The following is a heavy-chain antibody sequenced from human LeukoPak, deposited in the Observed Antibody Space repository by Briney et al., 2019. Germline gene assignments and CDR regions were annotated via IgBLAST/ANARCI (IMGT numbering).Heavy chain of an antibody. CDR3: ARAQILTGYYTVRYYYGMDV. J-gene: IGHJ6*02. CDR1: GGTFSSYA. CDR2: IIPIFGTA. V-gene: IGHV1-69*13. Sequence: SVKVSCKASGGTFSSYAISWVRQAPGQGLEWMGGIIPIFGTANYAQKFQGRVTITADESTSTASMELSSLRSEDTAVYYCARAQILTGYYTVRYYYGMDVWGQGTTVTVSS. D-gene: IGHD3-9*01.